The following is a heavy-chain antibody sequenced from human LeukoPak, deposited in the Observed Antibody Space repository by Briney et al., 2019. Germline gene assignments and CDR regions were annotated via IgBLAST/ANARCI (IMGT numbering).Heavy chain of an antibody. CDR1: GFIFSSHW. J-gene: IGHJ4*02. V-gene: IGHV3-7*01. D-gene: IGHD3-10*01. Sequence: GGSLRLSCAPSGFIFSSHWRSWVRQAPGKGLEWVAKIKEDGSEKNSVDSVKGRFTISRDNAKNSLYLQMNSLRAEDTAVYYCASGGYYYGSGSYYPFDYWGQGTLVIVSS. CDR3: ASGGYYYGSGSYYPFDY. CDR2: IKEDGSEK.